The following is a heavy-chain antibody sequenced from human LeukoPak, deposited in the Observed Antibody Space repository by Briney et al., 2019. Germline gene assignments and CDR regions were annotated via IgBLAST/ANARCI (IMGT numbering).Heavy chain of an antibody. J-gene: IGHJ4*02. V-gene: IGHV1-18*01. CDR1: GYTFTSYG. CDR2: ISAYNGNT. Sequence: ASVKVSCKASGYTFTSYGITWVRQAPGQGLEWMGWISAYNGNTNYAQKLQGRVTMTTDTSTSTAYMELRSLRSDDTAVYYCVVVPAATGSYFDYWGQGTLVTVSS. D-gene: IGHD2-2*01. CDR3: VVVPAATGSYFDY.